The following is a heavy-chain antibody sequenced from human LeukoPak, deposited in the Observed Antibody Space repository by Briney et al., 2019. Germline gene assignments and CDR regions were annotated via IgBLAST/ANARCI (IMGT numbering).Heavy chain of an antibody. V-gene: IGHV4-4*02. J-gene: IGHJ6*02. CDR2: IYHSGST. CDR1: GGSISSSNW. D-gene: IGHD3-10*01. Sequence: SGTLSLTCAVSGGSISSSNWWSWVRQPPGKGLEWIGEIYHSGSTNYNPSLKSRVTISVDKSKNQFSLKLSSVTAADTAVYYCARDSGTMVRGVITPYGMDVWGQGTTDTVSS. CDR3: ARDSGTMVRGVITPYGMDV.